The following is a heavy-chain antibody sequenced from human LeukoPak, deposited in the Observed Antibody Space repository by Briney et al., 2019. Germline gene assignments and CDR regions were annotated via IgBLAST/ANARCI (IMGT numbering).Heavy chain of an antibody. CDR2: INPSGGST. Sequence: ASVKVSCKASGYTFSNYYVHWVPQAPGQGLEWMGVINPSGGSTNYAQKFQGRVTMTRDTSTSTVYMEMRSLRSEDTAVYYCARDSTVTTFRGCVDPWGQGTQVTVSS. J-gene: IGHJ5*02. CDR3: ARDSTVTTFRGCVDP. D-gene: IGHD4-17*01. CDR1: GYTFSNYY. V-gene: IGHV1-46*01.